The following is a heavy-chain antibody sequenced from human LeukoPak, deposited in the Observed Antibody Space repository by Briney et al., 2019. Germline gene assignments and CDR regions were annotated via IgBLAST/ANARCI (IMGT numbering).Heavy chain of an antibody. CDR1: GFTFSSYG. J-gene: IGHJ5*02. V-gene: IGHV3-30*18. D-gene: IGHD6-19*01. CDR3: AKSRQWLANPEYNWFDP. CDR2: ISHDGSNK. Sequence: PGGSLRLSCAASGFTFSSYGMHWVRQAPGKGLEWVAVISHDGSNKYYADSVKGRFTISRDNSKNTLYLQMNSLRAEDTAVYYCAKSRQWLANPEYNWFDPWGQGTLVTVSS.